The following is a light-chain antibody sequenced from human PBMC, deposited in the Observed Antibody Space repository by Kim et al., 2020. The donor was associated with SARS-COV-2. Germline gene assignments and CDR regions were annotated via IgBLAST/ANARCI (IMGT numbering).Light chain of an antibody. CDR2: YDN. J-gene: IGLJ2*01. CDR3: PVWHSDSDHVL. V-gene: IGLV3-21*04. Sequence: PGKASRIPCKGSNIGCTAVPWYQHEPGQAPLLVIYYDNDRPSGIPSRFSCSTSGNTPTLTISRVDATHDPDYSCPVWHSDSDHVLFGGGTQLTVL. CDR1: NIGCTA.